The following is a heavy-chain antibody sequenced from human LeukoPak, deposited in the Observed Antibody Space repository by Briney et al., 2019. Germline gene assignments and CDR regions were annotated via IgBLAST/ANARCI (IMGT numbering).Heavy chain of an antibody. Sequence: PSETLSLTCTVSGGSISSYYWSWIRQPAGKGLEWIGRIYTSGTTNYNPSLKSRVTMSVDTSKNQFSLKLSSVTAADTAVYYCATSMIVARASFDLWGRGTLVTVSS. CDR2: IYTSGTT. CDR3: ATSMIVARASFDL. V-gene: IGHV4-4*07. CDR1: GGSISSYY. J-gene: IGHJ2*01. D-gene: IGHD3-22*01.